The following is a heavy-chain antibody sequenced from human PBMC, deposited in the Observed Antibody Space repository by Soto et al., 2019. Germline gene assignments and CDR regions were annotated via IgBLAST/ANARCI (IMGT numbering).Heavy chain of an antibody. J-gene: IGHJ4*02. CDR2: IKSKTDGGTT. CDR3: TQTPINYDYVWGSYRYYFDY. V-gene: IGHV3-15*01. D-gene: IGHD3-16*02. Sequence: GESLKISCAASGFTFSNAWMSWVRQAPGKGLEWVGRIKSKTDGGTTDYAASVKGRFTISRDDSKNTLYLQMNSLKTEDTAVYYCTQTPINYDYVWGSYRYYFDYWGQGTLVTVSS. CDR1: GFTFSNAW.